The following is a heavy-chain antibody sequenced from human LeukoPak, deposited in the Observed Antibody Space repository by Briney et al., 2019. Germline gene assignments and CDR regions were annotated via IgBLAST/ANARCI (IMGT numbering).Heavy chain of an antibody. CDR1: GGSFSTYY. D-gene: IGHD5-12*01. Sequence: SETLSLTCTVSGGSFSTYYWSWIRQPPGKGLEWIGEVYHSGTTNYNPSLKSRVTISVDKSKNQFSLNLSSVTAADTAVYYCARDPHSGYDLADYWGQGTLVTVSS. J-gene: IGHJ4*02. V-gene: IGHV4-34*01. CDR2: VYHSGTT. CDR3: ARDPHSGYDLADY.